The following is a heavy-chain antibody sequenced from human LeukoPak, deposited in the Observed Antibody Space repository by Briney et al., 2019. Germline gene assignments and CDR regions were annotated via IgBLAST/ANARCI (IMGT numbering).Heavy chain of an antibody. CDR3: AKDLSPLYYYYGMDV. CDR1: GFTFSSYA. CDR2: ISGSGGST. V-gene: IGHV3-23*01. J-gene: IGHJ6*02. Sequence: GGSLRLSCAASGFTFSSYAMSWVRQAPGKGLEWVSTISGSGGSTYYADSVKGRFTISRDNSKNTLYLQMNSLSAEDTAVYYCAKDLSPLYYYYGMDVWGQGTTVTVSS.